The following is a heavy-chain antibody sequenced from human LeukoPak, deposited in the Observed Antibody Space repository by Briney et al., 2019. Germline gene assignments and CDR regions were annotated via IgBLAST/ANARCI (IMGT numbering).Heavy chain of an antibody. CDR3: ARAAIVATTHDFDY. D-gene: IGHD5-12*01. CDR1: GGTFSSYA. CDR2: IIPIFGTA. Sequence: ASVRVSCKASGGTFSSYAISWVRQAPGQGLEWMGRIIPIFGTANYAQKFQGRVTITADKSTSTAYMELSSLRSEDTAVYYCARAAIVATTHDFDYWGQGTLVTVSS. J-gene: IGHJ4*02. V-gene: IGHV1-69*06.